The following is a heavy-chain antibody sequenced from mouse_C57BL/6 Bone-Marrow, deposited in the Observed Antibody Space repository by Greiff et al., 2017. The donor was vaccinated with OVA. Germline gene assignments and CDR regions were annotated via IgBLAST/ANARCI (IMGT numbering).Heavy chain of an antibody. Sequence: EVKLVESGGGLVQPGGSLKLSCAASGFTFSDYYMYWVRQTPEKRLEWVAYISNGGGSTYYPDTVKGRFTISRDNAKNTLYLQMSRLKSEDTAMCDCARRDGYDGAMDYWGQGTSVTVSS. CDR2: ISNGGGST. J-gene: IGHJ4*01. CDR1: GFTFSDYY. D-gene: IGHD2-2*01. CDR3: ARRDGYDGAMDY. V-gene: IGHV5-12*01.